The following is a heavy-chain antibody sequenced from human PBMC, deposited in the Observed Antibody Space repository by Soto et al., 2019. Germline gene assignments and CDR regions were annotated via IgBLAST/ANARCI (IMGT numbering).Heavy chain of an antibody. V-gene: IGHV4-4*02. CDR1: GGTVASSHW. D-gene: IGHD2-21*02. Sequence: SETLSLTCGVSGGTVASSHWWSWIRQSPGRGLEWIGNVYHTGDTNFNPSLQSRVTFSVDKSNNQFSLRLTSVTAADTAVYFCAREIVTAGGNNYFDPWGPGTLVTVSS. CDR2: VYHTGDT. CDR3: AREIVTAGGNNYFDP. J-gene: IGHJ5*02.